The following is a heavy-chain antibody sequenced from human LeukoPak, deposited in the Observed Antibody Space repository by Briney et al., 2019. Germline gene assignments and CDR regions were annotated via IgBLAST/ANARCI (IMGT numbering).Heavy chain of an antibody. CDR3: ARRHYSSGLDY. Sequence: SETLSLTCTVSGGSISTYYWSWVRQPAGEGLEWIGHIYTSGSTYNPSLKSRVTMSVDTSKNQFSLKLNSVTAADTAVCYCARRHYSSGLDYWGQGILVTLSS. CDR2: IYTSGST. CDR1: GGSISTYY. J-gene: IGHJ4*02. D-gene: IGHD6-19*01. V-gene: IGHV4-4*07.